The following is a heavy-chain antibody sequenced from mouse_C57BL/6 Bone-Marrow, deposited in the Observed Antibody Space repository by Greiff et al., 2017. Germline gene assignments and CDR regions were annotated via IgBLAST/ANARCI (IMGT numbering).Heavy chain of an antibody. D-gene: IGHD2-5*01. CDR2: IWSGGST. J-gene: IGHJ3*01. Sequence: QVQLQQSGPGLVQPSQSLSITCTVSGFSLTSYGVHWVRQSPGKGLEWLGVIWSGGSTDYTAAFISRLSISKDNSKSQVFFKMNSLQADDTAIYYCARKAHSNPWFAYWGQGTLVTVSA. CDR1: GFSLTSYG. V-gene: IGHV2-2*01. CDR3: ARKAHSNPWFAY.